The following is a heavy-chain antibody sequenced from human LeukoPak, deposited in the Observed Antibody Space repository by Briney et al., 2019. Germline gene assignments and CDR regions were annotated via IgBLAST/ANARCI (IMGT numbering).Heavy chain of an antibody. D-gene: IGHD2-2*02. V-gene: IGHV3-21*04. J-gene: IGHJ4*02. Sequence: GGSLRLSCATSGFAFISSGMAWVRQAPGKGLEWVASISASLTYIYYAESMKGRFTISRDNAKNSLYLQMNSLRAEDTALYYCARLANYCSSTSCYIYYFDYWGQGTLVTVSS. CDR2: ISASLTYI. CDR3: ARLANYCSSTSCYIYYFDY. CDR1: GFAFISSG.